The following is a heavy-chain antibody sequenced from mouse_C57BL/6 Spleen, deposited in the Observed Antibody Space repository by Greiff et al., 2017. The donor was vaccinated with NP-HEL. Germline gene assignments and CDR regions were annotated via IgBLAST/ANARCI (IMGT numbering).Heavy chain of an antibody. CDR1: GYTFTDYY. Sequence: VQLQQSGPELVKPGASVKISCKASGYTFTDYYMNWVKQSHGKSLEWIGDINPNNGGTSYNQKFKGKATLTVDKSSSTAYMELRSLTSEDSAVYYCASMGYSSGYDYWGQGTTLTVSS. J-gene: IGHJ2*01. D-gene: IGHD3-2*02. CDR3: ASMGYSSGYDY. CDR2: INPNNGGT. V-gene: IGHV1-26*01.